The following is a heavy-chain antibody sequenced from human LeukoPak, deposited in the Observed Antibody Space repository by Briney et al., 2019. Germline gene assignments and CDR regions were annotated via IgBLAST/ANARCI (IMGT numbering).Heavy chain of an antibody. V-gene: IGHV1-3*01. D-gene: IGHD6-19*01. J-gene: IGHJ4*02. CDR2: INAGNGNT. CDR3: AREERSGWYLYFDY. Sequence: GASVKVYCKASGYTFTSYAMHWVRQAPGQRLEWMGWINAGNGNTKYSQKFQGRVTITRDTSASTAYMELSSLRSEDTAVYYCAREERSGWYLYFDYRGQGTLVTVSS. CDR1: GYTFTSYA.